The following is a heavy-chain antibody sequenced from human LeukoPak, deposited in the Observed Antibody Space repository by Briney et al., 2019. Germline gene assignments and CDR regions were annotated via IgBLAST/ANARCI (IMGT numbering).Heavy chain of an antibody. Sequence: SETLSLTCTVSGYSISSSTFYWGWVRQPPGKGLEWIGSVYYTGTTYSNASLKSRVTISVDMPNNQFSLKLSSVTAADTAVYYCARDGSGSYYNSNWFDPWGQGTLVTVSS. CDR3: ARDGSGSYYNSNWFDP. J-gene: IGHJ5*02. CDR2: VYYTGTT. D-gene: IGHD3-10*01. V-gene: IGHV4-39*01. CDR1: GYSISSSTFY.